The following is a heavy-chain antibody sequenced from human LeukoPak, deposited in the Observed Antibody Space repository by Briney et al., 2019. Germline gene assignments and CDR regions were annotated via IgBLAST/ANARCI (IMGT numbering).Heavy chain of an antibody. D-gene: IGHD3-3*01. Sequence: GGSLRLSCADSGFTFSSYAMSWVRQAPGKGLEWVSAISDSGDSTYYADSVKGRFTISRDNSKNTLYLQMNSLRAEDTAVYYCAKALTDELMSRSYYYFWSGYYTSGSVYYYMDVWGKGTTVTVSS. V-gene: IGHV3-23*01. CDR3: AKALTDELMSRSYYYFWSGYYTSGSVYYYMDV. J-gene: IGHJ6*03. CDR2: ISDSGDST. CDR1: GFTFSSYA.